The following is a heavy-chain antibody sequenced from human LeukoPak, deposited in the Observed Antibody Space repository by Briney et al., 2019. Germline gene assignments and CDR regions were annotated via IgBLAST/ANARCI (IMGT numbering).Heavy chain of an antibody. CDR2: ISYDGSNK. J-gene: IGHJ4*02. CDR3: AKRMWQQLFTFDY. Sequence: GGSLRLSCAASGFTFSSYGMHWVRQAPGKGLEWVAVISYDGSNKYYADSVKGRLTISRDNSKNTLYLQMNSLRAEDTAVYYCAKRMWQQLFTFDYWGQGTLVTVSS. CDR1: GFTFSSYG. V-gene: IGHV3-30*18. D-gene: IGHD6-13*01.